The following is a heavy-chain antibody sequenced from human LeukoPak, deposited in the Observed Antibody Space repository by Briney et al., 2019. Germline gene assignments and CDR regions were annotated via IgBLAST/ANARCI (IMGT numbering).Heavy chain of an antibody. J-gene: IGHJ3*02. CDR2: ISAYNGNT. D-gene: IGHD2-2*01. V-gene: IGHV1-18*01. Sequence: ASVKASCKASGYTFTSYGISWVRQAPGQGLEWMGWISAYNGNTNYAQKLQGRVTMTTDTSTSTAYMELRSLRSDDTAVYYCAREGGYCSSTSCSDAFDIWGQGTMVTVSS. CDR3: AREGGYCSSTSCSDAFDI. CDR1: GYTFTSYG.